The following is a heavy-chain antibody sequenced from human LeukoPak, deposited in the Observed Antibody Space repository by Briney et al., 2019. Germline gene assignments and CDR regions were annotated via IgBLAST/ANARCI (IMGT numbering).Heavy chain of an antibody. CDR1: GFTFSNAW. Sequence: PGGSLRLSCAASGFTFSNAWMSWVRQAPGKGLEWVGRIKSKTDGGTTDYAAPVKGRFTISRDDSKNTLYLQMNSLKTEDTAVYYCTTDRNFFGVVIFDWDKGPSEPSDNWFDPWGQGTLVTVSS. D-gene: IGHD3-3*01. V-gene: IGHV3-15*01. J-gene: IGHJ5*02. CDR2: IKSKTDGGTT. CDR3: TTDRNFFGVVIFDWDKGPSEPSDNWFDP.